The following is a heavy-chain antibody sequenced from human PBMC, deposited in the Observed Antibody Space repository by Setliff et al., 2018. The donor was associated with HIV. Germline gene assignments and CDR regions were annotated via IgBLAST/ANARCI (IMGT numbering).Heavy chain of an antibody. CDR1: GGSFSGSY. CDR2: INHSGST. J-gene: IGHJ2*01. V-gene: IGHV4-34*01. CDR3: ARVAYYYDSSPTSRYFDL. Sequence: SETLSLTCAVYGGSFSGSYWSWIRQPPGKGLEWIGEINHSGSTNHNPSLKSRVTISVDTYKNQFSLRLSSVTAADTATYYCARVAYYYDSSPTSRYFDLWGRGTLVTVS. D-gene: IGHD3-22*01.